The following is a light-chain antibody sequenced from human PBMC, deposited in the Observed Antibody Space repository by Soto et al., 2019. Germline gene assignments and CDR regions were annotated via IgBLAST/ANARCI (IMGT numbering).Light chain of an antibody. V-gene: IGKV3-20*01. Sequence: EIVLTQSPGTLSLSPGERATLSCRASQSVSSSHLAWYQQHPGQAPRLLIYSASSRATGIPDRFSGSGSGTDFTLTIGRLEPEDFAVYYCQRYGGFGQGTKVDIK. CDR2: SAS. J-gene: IGKJ1*01. CDR3: QRYGG. CDR1: QSVSSSH.